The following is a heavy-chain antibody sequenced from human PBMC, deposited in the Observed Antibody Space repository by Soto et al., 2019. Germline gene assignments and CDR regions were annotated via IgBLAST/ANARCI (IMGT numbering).Heavy chain of an antibody. Sequence: ASVKVSCKASGYTFTSYAMHWVRQAPGQRLEWMGWINAGNGNTKYSQKFQGRVTITRDTSASTAYMELSSLRSEDTAVYYCARGVTGTGSPYGMDVWGQGTTVTVSS. CDR1: GYTFTSYA. J-gene: IGHJ6*02. CDR2: INAGNGNT. D-gene: IGHD1-7*01. V-gene: IGHV1-3*01. CDR3: ARGVTGTGSPYGMDV.